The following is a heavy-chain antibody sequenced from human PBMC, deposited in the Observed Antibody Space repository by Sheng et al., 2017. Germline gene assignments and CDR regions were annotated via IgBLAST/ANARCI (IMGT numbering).Heavy chain of an antibody. V-gene: IGHV1-69*04. D-gene: IGHD4-17*01. J-gene: IGHJ6*03. Sequence: QVQLVQSGAEVKKPGSSVKVSCKASGGTFSSYAISWVRQAPGQGLEWMGGIIPILGIANYAQKFQGRVTITADKSTSTAYMELSSLRSEDTAVYYCARGETTVTTWTPRVMDVWGKGTTVTVSS. CDR1: GGTFSSYA. CDR2: IIPILGIA. CDR3: ARGETTVTTWTPRVMDV.